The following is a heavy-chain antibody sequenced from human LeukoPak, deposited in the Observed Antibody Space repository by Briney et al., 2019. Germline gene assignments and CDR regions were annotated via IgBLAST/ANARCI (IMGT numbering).Heavy chain of an antibody. CDR3: ARQSGGWYVFDF. J-gene: IGHJ4*02. Sequence: SVKVSCKASGGTFSSYAISWVRQAPGQGLEWMGGIIPIFGTANYAQKFQGRVTITTDESTSTAYMELSSLRSEDTAVYYCARQSGGWYVFDFWGQGTLVTVSS. V-gene: IGHV1-69*05. CDR1: GGTFSSYA. D-gene: IGHD6-19*01. CDR2: IIPIFGTA.